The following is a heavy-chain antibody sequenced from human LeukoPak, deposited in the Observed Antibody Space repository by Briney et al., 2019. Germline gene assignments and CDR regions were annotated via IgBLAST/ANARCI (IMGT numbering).Heavy chain of an antibody. V-gene: IGHV4-34*01. D-gene: IGHD4-11*01. Sequence: SSETLSLTCAVYGGSFSGYYWSWIRQLPGKGLEWIGEINHSGSTNYNPSLKSRVTISVDTSKNQFSLKLSSVTAADTAVYYCAREKYSNPLGYFDYWGQGTLVTVSS. CDR1: GGSFSGYY. CDR3: AREKYSNPLGYFDY. J-gene: IGHJ4*02. CDR2: INHSGST.